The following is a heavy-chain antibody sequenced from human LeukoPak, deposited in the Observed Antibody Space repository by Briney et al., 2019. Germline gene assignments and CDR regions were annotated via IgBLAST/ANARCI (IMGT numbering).Heavy chain of an antibody. Sequence: ASVKVSCKASGYTFTGYYMHWVRQAPGQGLEWMGWINPNSGGTNYAQKLQGRVTMTTDTSTSTAYMELRSLRSDDTAVYYCARDAGGLSYYDILTGYRIYNWFDPWGQGTLVTVSS. D-gene: IGHD3-9*01. CDR2: INPNSGGT. CDR1: GYTFTGYY. J-gene: IGHJ5*02. CDR3: ARDAGGLSYYDILTGYRIYNWFDP. V-gene: IGHV1-2*02.